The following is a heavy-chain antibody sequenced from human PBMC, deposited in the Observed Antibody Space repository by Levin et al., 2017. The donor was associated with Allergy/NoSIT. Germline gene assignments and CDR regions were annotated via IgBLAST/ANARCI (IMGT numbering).Heavy chain of an antibody. Sequence: GGSLRLFCAASGFNFSKAWMSWVRQSPGRGLEWVSRIKNKTDGATTDYATPVEGRFTISRDDSKNTLYLQMNSLKTEDTAVYYCTTGGGGNIFDYWGQGILVTVSS. V-gene: IGHV3-15*01. CDR2: IKNKTDGATT. CDR3: TTGGGGNIFDY. CDR1: GFNFSKAW. J-gene: IGHJ4*02. D-gene: IGHD4-23*01.